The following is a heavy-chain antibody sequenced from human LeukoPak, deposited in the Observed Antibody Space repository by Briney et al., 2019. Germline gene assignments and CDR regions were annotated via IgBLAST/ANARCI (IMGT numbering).Heavy chain of an antibody. CDR3: ARIPGDRPDD. J-gene: IGHJ4*02. CDR2: INHSGST. CDR1: GGSFSGYY. Sequence: SETLSLTCAVYGGSFSGYYWSWIRQPPGKGLEWIGEINHSGSTNYNPSLKRRATISIDTSKKQFSLNLKSVTAADTAVYYCARIPGDRPDDWGQGTLVTVS. D-gene: IGHD7-27*01. V-gene: IGHV4-34*01.